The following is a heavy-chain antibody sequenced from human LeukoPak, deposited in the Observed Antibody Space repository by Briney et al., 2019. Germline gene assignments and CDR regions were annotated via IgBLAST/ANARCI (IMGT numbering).Heavy chain of an antibody. CDR1: GLTFNNHW. D-gene: IGHD3-10*01. V-gene: IGHV3-7*01. J-gene: IGHJ4*02. Sequence: GGSLRLSCAASGLTFNNHWITWVRQAPGKGLEWVANINQDGSEKYYEGSVEGRFTISRINAQNSLYLQMTSLTAEDTAVYYCAREVRGREYFDYWGQGTLVTVSS. CDR3: AREVRGREYFDY. CDR2: INQDGSEK.